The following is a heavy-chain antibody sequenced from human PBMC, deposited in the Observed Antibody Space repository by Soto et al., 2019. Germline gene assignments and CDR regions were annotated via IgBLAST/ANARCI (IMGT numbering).Heavy chain of an antibody. D-gene: IGHD2-21*01. CDR1: GFNFGNYA. CDR3: ARDFIPRNSIYDPFDI. Sequence: EVQLLESGGGLVQPGGSLEISCGASGFNFGNYAMSWVRQAPGKGPEWVSSVGGTGADTDYADSVRGRFTISRDNAKNTLYLHMNSLRAEDTAIYFCARDFIPRNSIYDPFDIWGQVPTVTVSS. J-gene: IGHJ3*02. CDR2: VGGTGADT. V-gene: IGHV3-23*01.